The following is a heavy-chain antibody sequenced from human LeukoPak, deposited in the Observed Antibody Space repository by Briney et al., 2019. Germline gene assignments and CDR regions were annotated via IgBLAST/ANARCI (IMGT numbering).Heavy chain of an antibody. CDR2: IYTSGST. CDR1: GGSISSGSYY. V-gene: IGHV4-61*02. Sequence: SQTLSLTCTVSGGSISSGSYYWSWIRQPAGKGLEWIGRIYTSGSTNYNPPLKSRVTISVDTSKNQFSLKLSSVTAADTAVYYCARDHIVVVPAAIYNWFDPWGQGTLVTVSS. J-gene: IGHJ5*02. CDR3: ARDHIVVVPAAIYNWFDP. D-gene: IGHD2-2*01.